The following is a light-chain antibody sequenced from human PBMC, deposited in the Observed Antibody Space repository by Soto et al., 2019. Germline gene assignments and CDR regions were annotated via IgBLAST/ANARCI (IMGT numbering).Light chain of an antibody. Sequence: DIPMTQSPSTLSASVGDRVTITCRASQSISSWLAWYQQKPGTAPKLLIYKASSLQSGVPSRFSGSGSGTEFTLTISSLQPDDFTTYYCQQYSSYPSTFGQGTKLEIK. CDR1: QSISSW. CDR3: QQYSSYPST. CDR2: KAS. J-gene: IGKJ2*01. V-gene: IGKV1-5*03.